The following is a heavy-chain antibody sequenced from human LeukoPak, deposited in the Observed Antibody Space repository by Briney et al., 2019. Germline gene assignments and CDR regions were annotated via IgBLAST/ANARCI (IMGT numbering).Heavy chain of an antibody. Sequence: SETLSLTCTVSGGSISSYYWSWIRQPPGKGLEWIGYIYYSGSTNYNPSLKSRVTISVDTSKNQFSLKLSSVTAADTAVYYCARDQYYYDSSGYYFDYWGQGTLVTVSS. CDR3: ARDQYYYDSSGYYFDY. V-gene: IGHV4-59*12. J-gene: IGHJ4*02. CDR2: IYYSGST. D-gene: IGHD3-22*01. CDR1: GGSISSYY.